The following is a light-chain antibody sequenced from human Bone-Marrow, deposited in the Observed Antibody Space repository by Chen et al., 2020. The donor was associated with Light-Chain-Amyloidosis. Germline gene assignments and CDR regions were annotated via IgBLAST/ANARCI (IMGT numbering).Light chain of an antibody. CDR1: SSDVGGDNH. V-gene: IGLV2-14*01. CDR2: EVT. J-gene: IGLJ1*01. CDR3: SSYTSTNTLV. Sequence: QSALTQPASVSGSPGQSITISCTGTSSDVGGDNHVSWYQQHPDKAPKLMIYEVTNRPSWVPDRFSGSKSENTASLSISGLQTEDEADYLCSSYTSTNTLVFGSGTRVTVL.